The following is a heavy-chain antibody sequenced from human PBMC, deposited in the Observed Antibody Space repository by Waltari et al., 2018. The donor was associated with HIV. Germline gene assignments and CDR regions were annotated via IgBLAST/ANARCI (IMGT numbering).Heavy chain of an antibody. J-gene: IGHJ6*02. CDR1: GFTFGTPS. CDR3: ARGGSWGSYYGMDV. D-gene: IGHD3-16*01. CDR2: IYSGGST. Sequence: EVQLVETGGGLIQPGGSLRPSCAASGFTFGTPSMHWARQAPGKGLEWVSVIYSGGSTYYADSVKGRFTISRDNSKNTLYLQMNSLRAEDTAVYYCARGGSWGSYYGMDVWGQGTTVTVSS. V-gene: IGHV3-53*02.